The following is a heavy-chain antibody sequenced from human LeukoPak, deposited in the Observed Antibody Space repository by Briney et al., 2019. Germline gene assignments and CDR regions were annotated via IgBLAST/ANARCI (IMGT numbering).Heavy chain of an antibody. V-gene: IGHV3-43*01. CDR2: VSWDGDTT. CDR3: AKARGLIGGAFDI. Sequence: PGGSLRLSCAASGFAFDDYIMHWVRQAPGKGLEWVSLVSWDGDTTYYADSVKGRFTISRDNSKSSLYLQMNSLRTEDTALYYCAKARGLIGGAFDIWGQGTMVTVSS. CDR1: GFAFDDYI. D-gene: IGHD3-22*01. J-gene: IGHJ3*02.